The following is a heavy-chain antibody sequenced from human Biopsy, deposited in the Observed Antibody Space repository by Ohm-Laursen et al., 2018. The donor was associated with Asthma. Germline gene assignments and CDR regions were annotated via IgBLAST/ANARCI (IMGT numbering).Heavy chain of an antibody. V-gene: IGHV4-30-4*02. Sequence: SDTLSLTCTVSGAYIGTPDYHRSWIRQSPGKGLEWIGFVFYSGTTHYSRSLERRLYISIDTARNEFSMRLRSLTAADTAVYFCARVVSYGDIYFGIDVWGPGNTVVVS. CDR1: GAYIGTPDYH. D-gene: IGHD4-17*01. CDR3: ARVVSYGDIYFGIDV. J-gene: IGHJ6*02. CDR2: VFYSGTT.